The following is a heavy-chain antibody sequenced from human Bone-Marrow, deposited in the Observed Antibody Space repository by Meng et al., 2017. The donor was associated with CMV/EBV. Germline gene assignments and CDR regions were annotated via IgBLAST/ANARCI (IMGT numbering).Heavy chain of an antibody. V-gene: IGHV3-30*04. CDR1: GFTFSSYA. CDR2: ISYDGSNK. CDR3: ARDPGPLMVRGVFDY. D-gene: IGHD3-10*01. Sequence: WGPLTLTCAASGFTFSSYARHWVRQAPGKGLEWVAVISYDGSNKYYADSVKGRFTISRDNSKNTLYLQMNSLRAEDTAVYYCARDPGPLMVRGVFDYWGQGTLVTVSS. J-gene: IGHJ4*02.